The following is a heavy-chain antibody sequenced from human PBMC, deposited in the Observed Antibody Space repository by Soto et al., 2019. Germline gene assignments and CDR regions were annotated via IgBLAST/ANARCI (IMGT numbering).Heavy chain of an antibody. V-gene: IGHV1-69*01. CDR3: ARGNSYHYDSSGYKSPFHY. CDR2: IIPNFGAP. Sequence: QVQLVQSGAEVKKPGSSVKVSCKASGGSFSSYSISWVRQAPGQGLAWMGGIIPNFGAPNYAREFQGRVTITADESTTTAYMELSSLRSEDTAVYYCARGNSYHYDSSGYKSPFHYWGQGTLVTVSS. J-gene: IGHJ4*02. CDR1: GGSFSSYS. D-gene: IGHD3-22*01.